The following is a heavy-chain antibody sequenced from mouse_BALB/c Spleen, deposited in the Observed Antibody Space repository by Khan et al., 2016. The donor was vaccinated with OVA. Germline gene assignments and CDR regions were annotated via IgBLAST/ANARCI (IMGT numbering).Heavy chain of an antibody. D-gene: IGHD1-1*01. CDR3: TRIYGSDFDY. V-gene: IGHV1-20*02. CDR1: GYSFTGYF. Sequence: MQLEESGPELVKPGASVKLSCKASGYSFTGYFMNWVMQSHGKSLEWIGRINPHIGETFYNQKFKGKATLTVDESSSTAHMELRSLASEDSAVYYCTRIYGSDFDYWGQGTTLTVSS. CDR2: INPHIGET. J-gene: IGHJ2*01.